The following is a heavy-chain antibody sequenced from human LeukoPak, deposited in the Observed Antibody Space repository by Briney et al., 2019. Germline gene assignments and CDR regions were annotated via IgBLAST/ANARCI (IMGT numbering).Heavy chain of an antibody. Sequence: PSETLSLTCTVSGGSISSYYWSWIRQPPGKGLEWIGYIYYSGSTNYNPSLKSRVTISVDTSKNQFSLKLSSVTAADTAVYYCASRIAAPTSYYYYGMDVWGQGTTVTVSS. V-gene: IGHV4-59*01. CDR1: GGSISSYY. D-gene: IGHD6-13*01. J-gene: IGHJ6*02. CDR2: IYYSGST. CDR3: ASRIAAPTSYYYYGMDV.